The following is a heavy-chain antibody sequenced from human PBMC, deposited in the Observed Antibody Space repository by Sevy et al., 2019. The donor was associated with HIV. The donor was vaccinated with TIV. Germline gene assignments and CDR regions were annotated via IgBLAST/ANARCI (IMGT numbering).Heavy chain of an antibody. Sequence: GGSLRLSCAASGFTFSTYSMTWVRQVPGKGLEWVSSISSSSGYIYYRDSVKGRFTISRDNAKGSLYLPMNSLRAEDTAVYYCARDSTPAWSGDSMYWYFDLWGRGTLVTVSS. V-gene: IGHV3-21*01. D-gene: IGHD4-17*01. CDR3: ARDSTPAWSGDSMYWYFDL. CDR2: ISSSSGYI. CDR1: GFTFSTYS. J-gene: IGHJ2*01.